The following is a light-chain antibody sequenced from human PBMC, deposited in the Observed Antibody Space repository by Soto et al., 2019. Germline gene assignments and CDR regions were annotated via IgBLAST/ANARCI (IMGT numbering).Light chain of an antibody. CDR2: DAS. CDR1: QSVSSY. V-gene: IGKV3-11*01. J-gene: IGKJ5*01. CDR3: QQRSNWPSIT. Sequence: LAPGERATLSCRASQSVSSYLAWYQQKQGQAPRLLIYDASNRATGIPARFSGSGSGTDFTLTISSLEPEDFAVYYCQQRSNWPSITFGQGKRLXIK.